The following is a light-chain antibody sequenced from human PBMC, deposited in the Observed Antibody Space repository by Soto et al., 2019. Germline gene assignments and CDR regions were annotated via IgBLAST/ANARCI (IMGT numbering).Light chain of an antibody. V-gene: IGKV3-20*01. CDR2: GTS. J-gene: IGKJ4*01. Sequence: DIVLTQSPGTLSLSPGERATLSCRASQSLSTSYLAWYQQKPGQAPRLLTYGTSSRASGIPDRFSGSGSGTEFTLTISSLQSEDFAAYYCQQYNNWPPLTFGGGTKVDIK. CDR1: QSLSTSY. CDR3: QQYNNWPPLT.